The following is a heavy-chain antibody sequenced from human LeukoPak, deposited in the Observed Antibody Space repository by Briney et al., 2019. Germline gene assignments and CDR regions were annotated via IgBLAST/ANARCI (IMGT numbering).Heavy chain of an antibody. CDR3: AKDTTYQWLGYFQH. D-gene: IGHD6-19*01. Sequence: PGGSLRLSCAASGFTFSSYGMHWVRQAPGKGLEWVAVISYDGSNKYYADSVKGRFTISRDNSKNTLYLQMNSLRAEDTAVYYCAKDTTYQWLGYFQHWGQGTLVTVSS. V-gene: IGHV3-30*18. CDR1: GFTFSSYG. CDR2: ISYDGSNK. J-gene: IGHJ1*01.